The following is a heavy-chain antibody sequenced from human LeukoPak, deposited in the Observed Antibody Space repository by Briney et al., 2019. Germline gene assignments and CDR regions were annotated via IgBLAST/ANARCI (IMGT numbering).Heavy chain of an antibody. CDR3: ARDPSDYGGNSAALFDY. J-gene: IGHJ4*02. D-gene: IGHD4-23*01. CDR2: IYYSGST. V-gene: IGHV4-59*01. Sequence: PSETLSLTCTVSGGSLSSYYWSWIRQPPGKGLEWIGYIYYSGSTNYNPSLKSRVTISVDTSKNQFSLKLSSVTAADTAVYYCARDPSDYGGNSAALFDYWGREPWSPSPQ. CDR1: GGSLSSYY.